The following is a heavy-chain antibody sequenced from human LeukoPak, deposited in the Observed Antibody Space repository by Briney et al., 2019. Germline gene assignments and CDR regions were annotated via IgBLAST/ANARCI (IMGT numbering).Heavy chain of an antibody. CDR2: INSDGSST. CDR3: ARGGSGWRYYYYGMDV. Sequence: GGSLRLSCAASGFTFSIYGMHWVRQAPGKGLVWVSRINSDGSSTSYADSVKGRFTISRDNAKNTLYLQMNSLRAEDTAVYYCARGGSGWRYYYYGMDVWGQGTTVTVSS. CDR1: GFTFSIYG. V-gene: IGHV3-74*01. J-gene: IGHJ6*02. D-gene: IGHD6-19*01.